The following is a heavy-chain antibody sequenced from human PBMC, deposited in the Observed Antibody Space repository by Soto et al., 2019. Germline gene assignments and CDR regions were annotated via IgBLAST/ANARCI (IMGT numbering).Heavy chain of an antibody. D-gene: IGHD5-12*01. J-gene: IGHJ4*02. Sequence: EVQLVESGGGLVKPGGSLRLSCAASGLTFSNAWMNWVRQAPGKGLEWVGRIKSKADGGTTAYAAPVKGRFTISRDDSKNTLYLEMNALKTEDTAMYYCSTLLLNQRSQPYTGYDDNDYWGQGTLVTVSS. V-gene: IGHV3-15*07. CDR2: IKSKADGGTT. CDR3: STLLLNQRSQPYTGYDDNDY. CDR1: GLTFSNAW.